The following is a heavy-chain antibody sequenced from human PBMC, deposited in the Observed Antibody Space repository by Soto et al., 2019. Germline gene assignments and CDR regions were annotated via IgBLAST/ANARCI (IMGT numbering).Heavy chain of an antibody. CDR1: GVNLRNYW. V-gene: IGHV3-74*03. D-gene: IGHD3-10*01. Sequence: LRLSCTASGVNLRNYWMHWVRQAPGKGLVWVSRINSGGSNIKYADSVKGRFTISRDNARNTLYLQINNLRAEDSGLYYCTRGPRPISTGTGAYWGQGTQVTVSS. J-gene: IGHJ4*02. CDR2: INSGGSNI. CDR3: TRGPRPISTGTGAY.